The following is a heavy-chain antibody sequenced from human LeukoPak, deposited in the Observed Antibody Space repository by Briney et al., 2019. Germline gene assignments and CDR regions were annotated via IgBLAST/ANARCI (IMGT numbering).Heavy chain of an antibody. CDR2: ITGSGDYT. J-gene: IGHJ5*02. CDR3: ANKPAGFDP. Sequence: GSLRLSCAASGFTFSSSAMGWVRQAPGKGLEWVSSITGSGDYTYYADSVKGRFTISGDNSKNTLYLQMNSLRAEDTAVYYCANKPAGFDPWGQGTLVTVSS. D-gene: IGHD1-14*01. CDR1: GFTFSSSA. V-gene: IGHV3-23*01.